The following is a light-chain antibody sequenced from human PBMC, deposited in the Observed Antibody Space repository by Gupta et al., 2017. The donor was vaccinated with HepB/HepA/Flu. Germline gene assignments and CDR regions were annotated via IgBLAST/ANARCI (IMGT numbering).Light chain of an antibody. CDR2: EDK. J-gene: IGLJ2*01. CDR1: SSNIGNNY. V-gene: IGLV1-51*02. CDR3: GTWDSSLSAAV. Sequence: QSVLTQPPSVSVAFGQKVTISCSGSSSNIGNNYVSWYQQLPGSAPKLLIYEDKKRPSGIPDRFSGSKSGTSATLGITVLQTGGEADYYCGTWDSSLSAAVFGGGTELTVL.